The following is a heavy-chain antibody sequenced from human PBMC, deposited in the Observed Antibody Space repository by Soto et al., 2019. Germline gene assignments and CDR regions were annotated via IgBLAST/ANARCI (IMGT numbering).Heavy chain of an antibody. CDR3: AALPPNHDFWSGYYVY. J-gene: IGHJ4*02. V-gene: IGHV1-58*02. Sequence: QMQLVQSGPEVKKPGTSVKVSCKASGLTFTSSAMQWVRQARGQRLEGIGWIVVGSGNTNYAQKFQERVTITRDMSTSTAYMELSSLRSEDTAVYYCAALPPNHDFWSGYYVYWGQGTLVTVSS. CDR2: IVVGSGNT. CDR1: GLTFTSSA. D-gene: IGHD3-3*01.